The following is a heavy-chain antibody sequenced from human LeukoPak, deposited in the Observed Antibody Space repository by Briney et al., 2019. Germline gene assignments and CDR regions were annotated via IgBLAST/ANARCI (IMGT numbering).Heavy chain of an antibody. CDR1: GGSIGRSSYY. V-gene: IGHV4-39*07. CDR3: ARGGSTLHSAGGHDIEFYYYYYMDV. CDR2: IYYSGKT. Sequence: PSETLSLTCTVSGGSIGRSSYYWGWIRQPPGKGLERIGNIYYSGKTDYNPSLKSRVTMSVDTSKNQFSLRLSSVTAADTAVYYCARGGSTLHSAGGHDIEFYYYYYMDVWGKGTTVTISS. D-gene: IGHD3-9*01. J-gene: IGHJ6*03.